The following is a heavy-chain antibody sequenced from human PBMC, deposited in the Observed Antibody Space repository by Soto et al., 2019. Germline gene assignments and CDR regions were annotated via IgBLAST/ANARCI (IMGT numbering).Heavy chain of an antibody. CDR2: INPSGGST. D-gene: IGHD5-18*01. J-gene: IGHJ6*02. CDR1: GYTFTSYY. Sequence: ASVKVSCKASGYTFTSYYMHWVRQAPGQGLEWMGIINPSGGSTSYAQKFQGRVTMTRDTPTSTVYMELSSLRSEDTAVYYCARDQTADTAMVSYYYYYGMDVWGQGTTVTVSS. CDR3: ARDQTADTAMVSYYYYYGMDV. V-gene: IGHV1-46*01.